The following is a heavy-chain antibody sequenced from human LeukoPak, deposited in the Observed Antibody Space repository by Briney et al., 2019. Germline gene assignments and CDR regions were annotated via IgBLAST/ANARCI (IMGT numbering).Heavy chain of an antibody. CDR2: INPNSGGT. J-gene: IGHJ5*02. CDR1: GYTFTGYY. Sequence: GASVKVSCKASGYTFTGYYMHWVRQAPGQGLEWMGWINPNSGGTNYAQKFQGRVTMTRDTSISTAYMELSRLRSDDTAVYYCARAPPYFFCSGGSCYRHGFDPWGQGTLVTVSS. V-gene: IGHV1-2*02. CDR3: ARAPPYFFCSGGSCYRHGFDP. D-gene: IGHD2-15*01.